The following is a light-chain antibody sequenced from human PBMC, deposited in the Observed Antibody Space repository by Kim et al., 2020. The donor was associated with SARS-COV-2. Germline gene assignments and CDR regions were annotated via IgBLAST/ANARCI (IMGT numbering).Light chain of an antibody. V-gene: IGKV3-15*01. CDR1: QSISSN. J-gene: IGKJ5*01. Sequence: EIVMTQSPATLSVSPGERVTLSCRASQSISSNLAWYQQKPGQAPRLLISGASTRATNIPSRFSGSGSGREFTLTITTLQSEDFAIYYCEKYSDWRPNTFGQGTRLEIK. CDR3: EKYSDWRPNT. CDR2: GAS.